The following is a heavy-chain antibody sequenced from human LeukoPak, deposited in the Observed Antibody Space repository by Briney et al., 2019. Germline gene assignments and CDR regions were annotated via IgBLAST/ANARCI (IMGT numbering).Heavy chain of an antibody. Sequence: PSQTLSLTCTVSGGSISSGGYYWSWIRQPPGKGLEWIGYIYHSGSTYYNPSLKSRVTISVDRSKNQFSLKLSSVTAADTAVYYCASFSPSSGDAFDIWGQGTMVTVSS. CDR1: GGSISSGGYY. V-gene: IGHV4-30-2*01. CDR3: ASFSPSSGDAFDI. D-gene: IGHD3-22*01. J-gene: IGHJ3*02. CDR2: IYHSGST.